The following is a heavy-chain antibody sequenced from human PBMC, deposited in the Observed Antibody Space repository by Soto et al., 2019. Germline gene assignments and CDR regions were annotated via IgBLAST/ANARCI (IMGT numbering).Heavy chain of an antibody. D-gene: IGHD5-18*01. Sequence: QVQLVESGGGVVQPGRSLRLSCAASGFTFSSYAMHWVRQAPGKGLEWVAVISYDGNNKYYADSVKGRFTISRDNSKNTMYLQMNSLRAEDTAVYYCARDPLWGTAMALWYFDLWGRGTLVTVSS. CDR2: ISYDGNNK. V-gene: IGHV3-30-3*01. CDR1: GFTFSSYA. CDR3: ARDPLWGTAMALWYFDL. J-gene: IGHJ2*01.